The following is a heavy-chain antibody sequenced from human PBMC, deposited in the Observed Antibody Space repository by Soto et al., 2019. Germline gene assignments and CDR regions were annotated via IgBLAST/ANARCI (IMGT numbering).Heavy chain of an antibody. CDR2: MYNTGST. CDR1: GGSISSYY. D-gene: IGHD3-10*01. CDR3: ASERGFRGVIYLHYWYIDL. J-gene: IGHJ2*01. Sequence: SETLSLTCTVSGGSISSYYWSWIRQPPGKGLEWIGYMYNTGSTTYNPSLKSRVTISVDTSKNQFSLKLNSVTAADTAVYYCASERGFRGVIYLHYWYIDLWGRGTLVTVSS. V-gene: IGHV4-59*01.